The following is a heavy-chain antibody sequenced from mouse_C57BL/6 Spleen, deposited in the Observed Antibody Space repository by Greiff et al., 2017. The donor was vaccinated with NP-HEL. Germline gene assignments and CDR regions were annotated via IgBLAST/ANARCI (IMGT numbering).Heavy chain of an antibody. J-gene: IGHJ4*01. Sequence: VPLVQSGPGLLPPSQSLSITCTVSGFSFTSYGVHWVRQPPGTCLEWLVVICSDGSTTYNSALKSRLSISKDNSKSQVFRKMNSLQTDDTTMYDCARQRGFPSYAMDYWGQGASVTVSS. CDR2: ICSDGST. CDR3: ARQRGFPSYAMDY. CDR1: GFSFTSYG. V-gene: IGHV2-6-1*01.